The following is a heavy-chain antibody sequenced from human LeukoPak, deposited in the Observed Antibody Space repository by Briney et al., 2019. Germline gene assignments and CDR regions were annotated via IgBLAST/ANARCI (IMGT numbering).Heavy chain of an antibody. Sequence: SETLSLTCTVSGGSMNSYYWSWIRQPPGKGLEWIGYIYNSGSTSYNPSLKSRATISADTSKNQFSLKLSSVTAADTAVYYCVRDRELNYWGQGTLVTVSS. J-gene: IGHJ4*02. V-gene: IGHV4-59*01. CDR3: VRDRELNY. CDR2: IYNSGST. CDR1: GGSMNSYY.